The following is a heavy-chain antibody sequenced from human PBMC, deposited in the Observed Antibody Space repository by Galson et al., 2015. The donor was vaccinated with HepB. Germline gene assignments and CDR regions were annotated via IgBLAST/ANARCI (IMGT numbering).Heavy chain of an antibody. V-gene: IGHV1-18*01. CDR3: ARGALVVVVGATQNNWFDP. D-gene: IGHD2-15*01. J-gene: IGHJ5*02. CDR2: ISPYNRNT. CDR1: GYTFSTYS. Sequence: VKVSCKASGYTFSTYSITWVRQAPGQGLEWMGWISPYNRNTDYARKFQGRVTMTTDISTSTAYMELRSLRSDDTAVYYCARGALVVVVGATQNNWFDPWGQGTLVTVSS.